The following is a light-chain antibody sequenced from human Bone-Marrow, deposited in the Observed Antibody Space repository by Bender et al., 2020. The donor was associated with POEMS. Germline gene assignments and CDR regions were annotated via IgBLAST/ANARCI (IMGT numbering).Light chain of an antibody. CDR1: SSDVGSYNR. J-gene: IGLJ1*01. Sequence: QSVLTQPPSVSGSPGQSVTISCTGTSSDVGSYNRVSWYQQPPGTAPKLMIYEVSKRPSGVSDRFSGSKSGNTASLTISGLQAEDEADYYCCSYAGSSTFYVFGTGTKVTVL. CDR2: EVS. V-gene: IGLV2-18*02. CDR3: CSYAGSSTFYV.